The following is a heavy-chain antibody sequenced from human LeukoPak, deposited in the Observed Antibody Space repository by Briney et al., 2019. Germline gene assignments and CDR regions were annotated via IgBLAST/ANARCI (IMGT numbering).Heavy chain of an antibody. CDR3: AELGITMIGGI. CDR1: GFTFSSYS. Sequence: GGSLRLSCAASGFTFSSYSMNWVRQAPGKGLEWVSSISSSSIYKYFADSVKGRFTISRDNAKNSLSLQMNSLRAEDTAVYYCAELGITMIGGIWGKGTTVTISS. J-gene: IGHJ6*04. V-gene: IGHV3-21*01. D-gene: IGHD3-10*02. CDR2: ISSSSIYK.